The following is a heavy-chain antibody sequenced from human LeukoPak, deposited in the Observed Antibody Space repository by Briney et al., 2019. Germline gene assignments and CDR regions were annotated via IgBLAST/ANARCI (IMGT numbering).Heavy chain of an antibody. CDR3: ARDRGYYDSSGYDFQH. CDR2: ISSSSSYI. V-gene: IGHV3-21*01. J-gene: IGHJ1*01. D-gene: IGHD3-22*01. Sequence: PGGSLRLSCAASGFTFSSYSMNWVRQAPGKGLEWVSSISSSSSYIYYADSVKGRFTISRDNAKNSLYLQMNSLRAEDTAVYYCARDRGYYDSSGYDFQHWGQGTLVTVSS. CDR1: GFTFSSYS.